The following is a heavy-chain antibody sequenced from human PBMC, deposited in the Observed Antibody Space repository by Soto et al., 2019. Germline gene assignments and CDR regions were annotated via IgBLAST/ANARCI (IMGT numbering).Heavy chain of an antibody. D-gene: IGHD6-13*01. CDR1: GFSFSSYW. J-gene: IGHJ5*02. Sequence: EVQLVESGGGLVQPGGSLRLSCAVSGFSFSSYWMHWVRQAPGKGLEWVSRINSDGSRTYYADSVKGRFTISRDNAKNTLYLQMNSLRAEDTAVDDCARVRVGSYNRCDPWGQGTLVTVSS. V-gene: IGHV3-74*01. CDR2: INSDGSRT. CDR3: ARVRVGSYNRCDP.